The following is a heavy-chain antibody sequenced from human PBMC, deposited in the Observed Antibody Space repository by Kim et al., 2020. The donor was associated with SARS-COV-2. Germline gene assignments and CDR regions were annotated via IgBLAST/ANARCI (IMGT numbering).Heavy chain of an antibody. Sequence: SETLSLTCAVSGVSISSNNWWRWVRQPPGKGLEWIGEIFHSGSTDYSPSLKSRVTISIDKSKSHFSLTLNSVTAADTAVYYCARDVRVSLVRRTTIATVYYLVHGGPGTLVTVA. CDR1: GVSISSNNW. J-gene: IGHJ4*02. CDR3: ARDVRVSLVRRTTIATVYYLVH. V-gene: IGHV4-4*02. D-gene: IGHD3-10*01. CDR2: IFHSGST.